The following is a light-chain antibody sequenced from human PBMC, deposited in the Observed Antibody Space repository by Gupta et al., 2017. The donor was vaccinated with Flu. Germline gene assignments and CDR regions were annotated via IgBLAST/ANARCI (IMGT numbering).Light chain of an antibody. CDR3: CSYAGSSTVV. CDR1: SSDVGTYDL. Sequence: SIAISCTGTSSDVGTYDLVSWYQQHPGKAHKLMIFEVTKRPAGVSNRFSGSKSGNTASLTISGLQAEDEADYYCCSYAGSSTVVFGGGTKLTVL. V-gene: IGLV2-23*02. J-gene: IGLJ2*01. CDR2: EVT.